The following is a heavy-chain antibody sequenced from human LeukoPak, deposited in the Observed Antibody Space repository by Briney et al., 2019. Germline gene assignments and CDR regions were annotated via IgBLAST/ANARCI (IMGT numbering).Heavy chain of an antibody. J-gene: IGHJ4*02. Sequence: HAGGSLRLSCAVSGITVSNYGMSWVRQSPGRGLEWVAGISGSGEGTNYADSVKGRFTISRDNPKNTLYLQMNSLRVEDTAVYFCAKRGVVIRVILVGFHKEANYFDSWGQGALVTVSS. V-gene: IGHV3-23*01. CDR2: ISGSGEGT. CDR1: GITVSNYG. CDR3: AKRGVVIRVILVGFHKEANYFDS. D-gene: IGHD3-22*01.